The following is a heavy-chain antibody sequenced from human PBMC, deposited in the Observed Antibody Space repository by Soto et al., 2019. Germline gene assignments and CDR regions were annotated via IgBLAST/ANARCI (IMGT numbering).Heavy chain of an antibody. CDR2: IYWDDDK. CDR1: GFSLSTSGVG. J-gene: IGHJ6*02. V-gene: IGHV2-5*02. Sequence: QITLKESGPTLVKPTQTLTLTCTFSGFSLSTSGVGVGWIRQPPGKALEWLALIYWDDDKRHSPSLKSRLTTTQHTPKNQVVLTMTNMDPVDTATYYCAHSQVYPPHLGMDVWGQGTTVTVSS. CDR3: AHSQVYPPHLGMDV.